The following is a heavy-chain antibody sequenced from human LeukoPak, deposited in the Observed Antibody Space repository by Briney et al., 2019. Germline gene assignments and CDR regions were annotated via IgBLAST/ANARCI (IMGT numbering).Heavy chain of an antibody. V-gene: IGHV4-30-2*01. Sequence: SETLSLTCAVSGGSISSGGYSWSWIRQPPGTGLEWIGYIYHSGSTYYNPSLKSRVTISVDRSKNQFSLKLSSVTAADTAVYYCARAAAGTFDYWGQGTLVTVSS. J-gene: IGHJ4*02. CDR3: ARAAAGTFDY. D-gene: IGHD6-13*01. CDR1: GGSISSGGYS. CDR2: IYHSGST.